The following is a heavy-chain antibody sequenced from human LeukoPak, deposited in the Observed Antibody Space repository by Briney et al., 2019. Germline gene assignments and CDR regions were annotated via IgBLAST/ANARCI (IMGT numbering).Heavy chain of an antibody. J-gene: IGHJ4*02. D-gene: IGHD2-8*02. CDR1: GFTVSSNY. Sequence: GGSLRLSCAASGFTVSSNYMSWVRQAPGKGLEWVSVIYSGGSTYYADSVKGRFTISRDNSKNTLYLQMNSLRAEDTAVYYCAKGQVPTGGDFDYWGQGTLVTVSS. CDR3: AKGQVPTGGDFDY. V-gene: IGHV3-53*01. CDR2: IYSGGST.